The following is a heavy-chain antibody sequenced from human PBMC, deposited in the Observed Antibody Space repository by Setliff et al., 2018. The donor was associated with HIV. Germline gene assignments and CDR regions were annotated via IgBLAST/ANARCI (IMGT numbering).Heavy chain of an antibody. J-gene: IGHJ3*02. CDR1: GDTFTTYV. Sequence: SVKVSCKGSGDTFTTYVVSWVRQAPGQGLEWMGGRSPIFSTTNYTQKFQGRVTITTDESTSRAYMELSSLRSEDTAVYYCAVTSRGYSLQRGGAFDIWGQGTLVTVSS. CDR2: RSPIFSTT. V-gene: IGHV1-69*05. CDR3: AVTSRGYSLQRGGAFDI. D-gene: IGHD3-22*01.